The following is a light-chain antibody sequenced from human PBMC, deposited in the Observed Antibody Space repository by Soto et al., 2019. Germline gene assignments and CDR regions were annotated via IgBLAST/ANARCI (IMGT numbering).Light chain of an antibody. J-gene: IGLJ2*01. CDR1: NSNIGSQY. CDR2: RNN. Sequence: QAVLTQPPSASGTPGQRVTISCSGRNSNIGSQYVYWYQQLPGTAPKLLLYRNNQRPSGVPDRFSGSKSGTSASLAISGLRSEDEADYYCAAWDNSLVGGPAFGGGTKLTVL. V-gene: IGLV1-47*01. CDR3: AAWDNSLVGGPA.